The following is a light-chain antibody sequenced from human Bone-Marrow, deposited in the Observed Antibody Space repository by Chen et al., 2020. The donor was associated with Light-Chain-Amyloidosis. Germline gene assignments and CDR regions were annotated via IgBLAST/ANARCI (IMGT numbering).Light chain of an antibody. CDR3: QVWDRSSDRPV. CDR2: DDS. V-gene: IGLV3-21*02. J-gene: IGLJ3*02. Sequence: SYVLTQPSSVSEGPGQTATIACGGNNIGSTSVHWYQQTPGQAPLLVVYDDSDRPSGIPERLSGSNSGNTATLTISRVEAGDEADYYCQVWDRSSDRPVFGGGTKLTVL. CDR1: NIGSTS.